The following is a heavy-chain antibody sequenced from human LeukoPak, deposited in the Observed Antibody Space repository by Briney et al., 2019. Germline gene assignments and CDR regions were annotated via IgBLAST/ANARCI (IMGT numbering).Heavy chain of an antibody. Sequence: GGSLRLSCAASGFTVSSNYMTWVRQAPGKGLEWVSVIYSGGSTYYADSVKGRFTISKDNSKNTLYLQMNSLRAEDTAVYYCARGEFRYYFDYWGQGTLVTVSS. V-gene: IGHV3-66*01. J-gene: IGHJ4*02. CDR2: IYSGGST. D-gene: IGHD2-21*01. CDR3: ARGEFRYYFDY. CDR1: GFTVSSNY.